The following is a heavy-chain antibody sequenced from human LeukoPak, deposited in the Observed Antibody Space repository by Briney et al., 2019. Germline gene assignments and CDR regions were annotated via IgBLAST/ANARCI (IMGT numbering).Heavy chain of an antibody. CDR3: ARGGEDYYDSSGYYFGAYDI. D-gene: IGHD3-22*01. J-gene: IGHJ3*02. CDR1: GFTFSGYW. CDR2: IKNDGSTT. Sequence: GGSLRLSCAASGFTFSGYWMHWVRHAPGKGLVWVSRIKNDGSTTNYADSVKGRFTISRDNAKNTLYLQMNSLRAEDTAVYYCARGGEDYYDSSGYYFGAYDIWGQGTMVTVSS. V-gene: IGHV3-74*01.